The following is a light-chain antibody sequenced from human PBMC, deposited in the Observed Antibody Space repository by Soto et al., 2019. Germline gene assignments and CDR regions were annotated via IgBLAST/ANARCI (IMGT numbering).Light chain of an antibody. Sequence: ILMTQSPATLSVSPGERATLSCRASQSVSNNLAWYQQKPGQAPRLLIYAASTRAAGITARFSGSGSGTEFTLTTTGLQAKDFALSYCQQYNNCPPWTFGQGTKVEIK. V-gene: IGKV3-15*01. CDR1: QSVSNN. CDR2: AAS. J-gene: IGKJ1*01. CDR3: QQYNNCPPWT.